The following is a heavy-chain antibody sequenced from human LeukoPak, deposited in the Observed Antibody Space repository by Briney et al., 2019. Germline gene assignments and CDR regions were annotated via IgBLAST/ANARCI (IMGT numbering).Heavy chain of an antibody. J-gene: IGHJ4*02. CDR2: ISGSGGST. D-gene: IGHD3-10*01. CDR3: AKEREYGSGSYYDY. Sequence: PGGSLRLSCAASGFTFSSYAMSWVRQAPGKGLGWVSAISGSGGSTYYADSVKGRFTISRDNSKNTLYLRMNSLRAEDTAVYYCAKEREYGSGSYYDYWGQGTLVTVSS. V-gene: IGHV3-23*01. CDR1: GFTFSSYA.